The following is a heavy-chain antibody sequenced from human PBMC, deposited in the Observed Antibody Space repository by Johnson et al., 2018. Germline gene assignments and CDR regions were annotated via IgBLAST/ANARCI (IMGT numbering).Heavy chain of an antibody. CDR1: GFAFSDYS. J-gene: IGHJ6*03. CDR2: IGTAGDT. D-gene: IGHD4-17*01. CDR3: ARSPGDYGDSGLPYYMDV. Sequence: EVQLVETGGGLVQPGGSLRLSCAASGFAFSDYSMNWVRQAPGKGLEWVSAIGTAGDTYYPGSVKGRFTISRENAKNSLYLQMNSLRAGDTAVYYCARSPGDYGDSGLPYYMDVWGKGTTVTVSS. V-gene: IGHV3-13*01.